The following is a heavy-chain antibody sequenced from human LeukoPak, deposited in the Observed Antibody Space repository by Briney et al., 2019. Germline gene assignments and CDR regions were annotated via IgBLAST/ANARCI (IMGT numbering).Heavy chain of an antibody. CDR3: AKTTVGYSSGRYPGWPADC. Sequence: GSLRLSCAASGFTFSSYAMNWVRQAPGKGLEWVSGVSSGGGVSGSGFSTYYTDSVKGRFTISRDNSKNTVYLQMNSLTADDTAVYYCAKTTVGYSSGRYPGWPADCWGQGTLVTVSS. CDR2: VSSGGGVSGSGFST. V-gene: IGHV3-23*01. D-gene: IGHD6-19*01. CDR1: GFTFSSYA. J-gene: IGHJ4*02.